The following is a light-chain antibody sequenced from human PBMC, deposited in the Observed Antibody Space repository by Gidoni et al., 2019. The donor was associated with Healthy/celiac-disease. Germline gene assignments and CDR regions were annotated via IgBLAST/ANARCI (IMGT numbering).Light chain of an antibody. Sequence: QLVLTQSPSASASLGASVKLTCTLSSGHSSYAIAWHQQQPEKGPRSLMKLNSDGSHRKGDGIPDRFSGSRSGAERYLTISSLQSEDEADYYCQTWGTGIHWVFGGGTKLTVL. V-gene: IGLV4-69*01. CDR3: QTWGTGIHWV. CDR2: LNSDGSH. CDR1: SGHSSYA. J-gene: IGLJ3*02.